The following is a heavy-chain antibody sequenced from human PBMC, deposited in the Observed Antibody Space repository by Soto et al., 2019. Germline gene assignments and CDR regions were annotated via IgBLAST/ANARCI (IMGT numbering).Heavy chain of an antibody. CDR3: ATSQKGYNWNYFDH. V-gene: IGHV4-39*01. Sequence: SETMSLTCAVSGDSMCICDYYWAWQRQSPGKGPEWIGSVFYTGFTSYNPSLESRVSVSVDTSKSQFSLKLSAVTAADTAVYYCATSQKGYNWNYFDHWGQGALVTVSS. CDR2: VFYTGFT. J-gene: IGHJ4*02. CDR1: GDSMCICDYY. D-gene: IGHD1-20*01.